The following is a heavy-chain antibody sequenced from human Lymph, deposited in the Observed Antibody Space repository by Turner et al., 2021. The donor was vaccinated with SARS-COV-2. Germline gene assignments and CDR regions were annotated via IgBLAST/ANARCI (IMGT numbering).Heavy chain of an antibody. V-gene: IGHV3-53*01. J-gene: IGHJ4*02. CDR3: ARVLPYGDYFDY. CDR1: GFIVSSNY. D-gene: IGHD4-17*01. CDR2: IYSGGST. Sequence: EVQLVESGGGLIQPGGSLRLSCAASGFIVSSNYMSWVRQAPGKGLEWVSIIYSGGSTYYADSVKGRFTISRDNSKNTLYLQMNSLRGEDTAVYYCARVLPYGDYFDYWGQGTLVTVSS.